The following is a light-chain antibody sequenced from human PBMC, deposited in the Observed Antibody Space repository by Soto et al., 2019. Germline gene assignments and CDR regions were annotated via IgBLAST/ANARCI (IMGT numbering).Light chain of an antibody. CDR1: QSISSW. V-gene: IGKV1-5*01. CDR3: QQYNSYWT. Sequence: DIQMTQSPSTLSASVGDRDTITCRASQSISSWLAWYQQKPGKAPKILIYDASSLESGVPSRFSGRGSGTEFTLTISSLHPDYFATYYCQQYNSYWTFGQGTKVDIK. J-gene: IGKJ1*01. CDR2: DAS.